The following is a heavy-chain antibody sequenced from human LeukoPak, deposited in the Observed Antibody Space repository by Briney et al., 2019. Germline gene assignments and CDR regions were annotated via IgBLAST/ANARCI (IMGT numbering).Heavy chain of an antibody. D-gene: IGHD3-3*01. CDR1: GGSFSGYY. J-gene: IGHJ6*04. CDR3: ARGLPAMYNYDFWSGPPDV. V-gene: IGHV4-34*01. Sequence: SETLSLTCAVYGGSFSGYYWNWIRQPPGKGLELIGESNHSGSTNYNPSLKSRVTISVDTSKNQFSLKLSSVTAADTAVYYCARGLPAMYNYDFWSGPPDVWGKGTTVTVSS. CDR2: SNHSGST.